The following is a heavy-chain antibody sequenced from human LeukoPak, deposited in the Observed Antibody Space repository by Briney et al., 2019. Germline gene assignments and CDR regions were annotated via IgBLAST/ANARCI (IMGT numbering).Heavy chain of an antibody. CDR3: ARGGRITMIVVVPPDY. D-gene: IGHD3-22*01. CDR2: ISSSGSTI. J-gene: IGHJ4*02. Sequence: GGSLRLSCAASGFTFSDYYMSWIRQAPGKGLEWVSYISSSGSTIYYADSVKGRFTISRDNAKNSLYLQMNSLRAEDTAVYYCARGGRITMIVVVPPDYWGQGTLVTVSS. V-gene: IGHV3-11*04. CDR1: GFTFSDYY.